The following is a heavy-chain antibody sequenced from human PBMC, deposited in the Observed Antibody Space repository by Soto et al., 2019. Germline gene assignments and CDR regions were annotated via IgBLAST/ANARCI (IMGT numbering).Heavy chain of an antibody. D-gene: IGHD4-17*01. CDR3: AKDRFRGSFGPVTHVFDS. CDR1: GFNFYSYA. V-gene: IGHV3-23*01. J-gene: IGHJ4*02. CDR2: ISGGGGST. Sequence: PGGSLRLSCSASGFNFYSYALHWVRQAPAKGLEWVSTISGGGGSTYYADSVKGRFTISRANSKSSLYLQMDNLRAEDTALYFCAKDRFRGSFGPVTHVFDSWGQGALVTVSS.